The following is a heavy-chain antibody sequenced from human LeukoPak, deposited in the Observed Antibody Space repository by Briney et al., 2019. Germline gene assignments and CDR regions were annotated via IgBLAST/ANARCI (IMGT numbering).Heavy chain of an antibody. Sequence: PGGSLRLSCAASGFTFSSYSMNWVRQAPGKGLEWVSGINWNGGSTGYADSVKGRFTISRDNAKNSLYLQMNSLRAEDMALYYCARGIAAARTYFDYWGQGTLVTVSS. V-gene: IGHV3-20*04. CDR3: ARGIAAARTYFDY. D-gene: IGHD6-13*01. J-gene: IGHJ4*02. CDR1: GFTFSSYS. CDR2: INWNGGST.